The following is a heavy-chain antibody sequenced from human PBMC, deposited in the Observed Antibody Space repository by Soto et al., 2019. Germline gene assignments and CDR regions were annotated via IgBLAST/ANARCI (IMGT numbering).Heavy chain of an antibody. V-gene: IGHV4-31*03. D-gene: IGHD2-2*01. CDR2: IYYSGST. CDR3: AREREEQYPDYYYYYGMDV. J-gene: IGHJ6*02. CDR1: GGSISSGGYY. Sequence: SETLSLTCTVSGGSISSGGYYWSWIRQHPGKGLEWIGYIYYSGSTYYNPSLKSRVTISVDTSKNQFSLKLSSVTAADTAVYYCAREREEQYPDYYYYYGMDVWGQGTTVTVSS.